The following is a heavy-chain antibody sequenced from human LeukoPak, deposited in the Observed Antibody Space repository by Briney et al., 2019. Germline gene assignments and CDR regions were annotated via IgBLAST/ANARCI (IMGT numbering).Heavy chain of an antibody. D-gene: IGHD2-15*01. CDR1: GGSFSGYY. Sequence: SETLSLTCAVYGGSFSGYYWSWIRQPPGKGLEWIGEINHSGSTNYNPSLKSRVTISVDTSKNQFSLKLSTVTAADTAVYYCARVLRYCSGGNCYSGGLGYMDVWGKGTTVTISS. J-gene: IGHJ6*03. V-gene: IGHV4-34*01. CDR2: INHSGST. CDR3: ARVLRYCSGGNCYSGGLGYMDV.